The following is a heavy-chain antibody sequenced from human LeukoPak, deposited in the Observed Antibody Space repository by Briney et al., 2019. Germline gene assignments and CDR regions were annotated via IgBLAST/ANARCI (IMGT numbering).Heavy chain of an antibody. J-gene: IGHJ4*02. CDR2: IYYSGST. CDR3: ARGYSSSSVGFDY. Sequence: ALETLSLTCTVSGGSISSYYWSWIRQPPGKGLEWIGYIYYSGSTNYNPSLKSRVTISVDTSKNQFSLKLSSVTAADTAVYYCARGYSSSSVGFDYWGQGTLVTVSS. V-gene: IGHV4-59*01. CDR1: GGSISSYY. D-gene: IGHD6-6*01.